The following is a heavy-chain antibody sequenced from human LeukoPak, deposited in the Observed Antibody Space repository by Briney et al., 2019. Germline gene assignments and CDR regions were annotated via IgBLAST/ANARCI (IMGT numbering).Heavy chain of an antibody. V-gene: IGHV3-23*01. J-gene: IGHJ4*02. Sequence: GGSLRLSCAASGFTFSNYVLIWVRQAPGRGLEWVSAITGSGGTTSYADSVKGRFTISRDNSRNTLYLQMNSLRAEDAAVYNCAKDREVSAARVYDYWGQGTLVTVSS. CDR1: GFTFSNYV. D-gene: IGHD2-2*01. CDR3: AKDREVSAARVYDY. CDR2: ITGSGGTT.